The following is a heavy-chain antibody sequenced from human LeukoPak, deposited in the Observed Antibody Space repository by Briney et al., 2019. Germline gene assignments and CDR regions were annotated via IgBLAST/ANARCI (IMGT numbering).Heavy chain of an antibody. CDR1: GFTFDDYG. V-gene: IGHV3-20*04. Sequence: GGSLRLSCAASGFTFDDYGMSWVRHAPGKGLEWVSGINWNGGSTGYADSVKGRFTISRDNAKNSLYLQMNSLRAEDTALYYCARDEGYYGSGSIDYWGQGILVTVSP. CDR3: ARDEGYYGSGSIDY. J-gene: IGHJ4*02. D-gene: IGHD3-10*01. CDR2: INWNGGST.